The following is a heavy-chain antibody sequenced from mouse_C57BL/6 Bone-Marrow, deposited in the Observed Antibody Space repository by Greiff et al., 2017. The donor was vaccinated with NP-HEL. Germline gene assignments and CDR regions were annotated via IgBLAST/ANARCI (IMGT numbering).Heavy chain of an antibody. CDR1: GFTFSSYA. V-gene: IGHV5-4*01. D-gene: IGHD3-1*01. J-gene: IGHJ3*01. CDR3: AREIQGLRAY. CDR2: ISDGGSYT. Sequence: EVKLMESGGGLVKPGGSLKLSCAASGFTFSSYAMSWVRQTPEKRLEWVATISDGGSYTYYPDNVKGRFTISRDNAKNNLYLQMSHLKSEDTAMYYCAREIQGLRAYWGQGTLVTVSA.